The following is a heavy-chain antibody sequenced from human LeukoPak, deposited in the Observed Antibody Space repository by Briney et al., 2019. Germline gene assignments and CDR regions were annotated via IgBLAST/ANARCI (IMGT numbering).Heavy chain of an antibody. Sequence: SETLSLTCTVSGGSINSGSYYWTWIRQPAGKGLEWIGRIYTSGSTNYNPSLKSRVTISVDTSKNQFSLKLDPVTAADTAVYYCARDGPLVYFDYWGQGALVTVSS. J-gene: IGHJ4*02. V-gene: IGHV4-61*02. CDR2: IYTSGST. CDR1: GGSINSGSYY. CDR3: ARDGPLVYFDY. D-gene: IGHD3-16*02.